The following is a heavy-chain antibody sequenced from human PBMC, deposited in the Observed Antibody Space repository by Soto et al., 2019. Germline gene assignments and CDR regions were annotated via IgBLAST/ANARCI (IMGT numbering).Heavy chain of an antibody. J-gene: IGHJ4*02. CDR3: ARDSHPYCGGDCYTPY. CDR1: GFTFSSYG. D-gene: IGHD2-21*02. Sequence: QVQLVESGGGVVQPGRSLRLSCAASGFTFSSYGMHWVRQAPGKGLEWVAVIWYDGSNKYYVDSVKGRFTISRDNSKNTLYLQMNSLRAEDTAVYYCARDSHPYCGGDCYTPYWGQGTLVTVSS. CDR2: IWYDGSNK. V-gene: IGHV3-33*01.